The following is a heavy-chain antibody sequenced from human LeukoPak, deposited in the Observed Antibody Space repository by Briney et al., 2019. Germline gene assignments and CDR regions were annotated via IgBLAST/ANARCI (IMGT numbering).Heavy chain of an antibody. CDR3: VTEGEYDSSGSGSFDI. D-gene: IGHD3-22*01. CDR1: GGSISSGDYY. CDR2: IYYSGST. Sequence: SETLSLTCTVSGGSISSGDYYWSWIRQPPGKGLEWIGYIYYSGSTYYNPSLKSRGTISVDTSKNQFSLKLSSVTASDTAVYYCVTEGEYDSSGSGSFDIWGQARMVTVSS. V-gene: IGHV4-30-4*08. J-gene: IGHJ3*02.